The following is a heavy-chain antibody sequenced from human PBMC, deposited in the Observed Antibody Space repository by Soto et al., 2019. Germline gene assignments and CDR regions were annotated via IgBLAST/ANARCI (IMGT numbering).Heavy chain of an antibody. V-gene: IGHV3-7*01. CDR3: ARTDSSGWYGVDY. CDR2: IKQDGSEK. Sequence: EVQLVESGGGLVQPGGSLRLSCAASGFTFSSYWMSWVRQAPGKGLEWVANIKQDGSEKYYVDSVKGRFTISRDNAKNSLYLQMNSLRAEDTAVYYCARTDSSGWYGVDYWGQGTLVTVSS. D-gene: IGHD6-13*01. J-gene: IGHJ4*02. CDR1: GFTFSSYW.